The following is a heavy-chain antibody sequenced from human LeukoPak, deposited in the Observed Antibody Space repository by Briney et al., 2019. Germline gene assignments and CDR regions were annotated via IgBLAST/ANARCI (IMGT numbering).Heavy chain of an antibody. Sequence: PSENLSLTCTVSGVSISSYYWSWIRQPPGKGLEWIGYIYYSGSTNYNPSLKSRVTISVDTSKNQFSLKLSSVTAADTAVYYCARGLRGGEYFDYWGQGTLVTVSS. D-gene: IGHD2-21*01. CDR1: GVSISSYY. V-gene: IGHV4-59*01. CDR2: IYYSGST. J-gene: IGHJ4*02. CDR3: ARGLRGGEYFDY.